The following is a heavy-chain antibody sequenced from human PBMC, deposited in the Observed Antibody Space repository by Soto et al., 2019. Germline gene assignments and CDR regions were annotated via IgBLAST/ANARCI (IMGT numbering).Heavy chain of an antibody. J-gene: IGHJ6*02. CDR2: IDPSDSYT. CDR3: ATSMVRGVIITRGYGMDV. Sequence: GEALKLSCKGSGYSFTSYWISWVRQMPGKGLEWMGRIDPSDSYTNYSPSFQGHVTISADKSISTAYLQWSSLKASDTAMYYCATSMVRGVIITRGYGMDVWGQGTTVTVSS. V-gene: IGHV5-10-1*01. D-gene: IGHD3-10*01. CDR1: GYSFTSYW.